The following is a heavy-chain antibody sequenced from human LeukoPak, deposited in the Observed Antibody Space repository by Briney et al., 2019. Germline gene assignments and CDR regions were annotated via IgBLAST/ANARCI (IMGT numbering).Heavy chain of an antibody. Sequence: GGSLRLSCAASGFTFSSYGMHWVRQAPGKGLEWVAVISYDGSNKYYADSVKGRFTISRDNSKNTLYLQMNSLRAEDTAVYYCAKEDYGDPLYYYYYYGMDVWGKGTTVTVSS. J-gene: IGHJ6*04. CDR3: AKEDYGDPLYYYYYYGMDV. D-gene: IGHD4-17*01. CDR2: ISYDGSNK. CDR1: GFTFSSYG. V-gene: IGHV3-30*18.